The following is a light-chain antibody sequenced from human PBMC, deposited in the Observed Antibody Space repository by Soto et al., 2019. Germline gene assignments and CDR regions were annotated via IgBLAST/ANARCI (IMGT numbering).Light chain of an antibody. CDR1: SSDVGGYYF. CDR2: DVT. J-gene: IGLJ1*01. CDR3: CSYAGSFNYV. Sequence: QSALTQPRSVSGSPGQSVTISCTGTSSDVGGYYFVSWYQQHPGKAPKLMIYDVTKRPSGVPDRFSGSKSGNTASLTISGLQAEDEADYYCCSYAGSFNYVFGTGTKSPS. V-gene: IGLV2-11*01.